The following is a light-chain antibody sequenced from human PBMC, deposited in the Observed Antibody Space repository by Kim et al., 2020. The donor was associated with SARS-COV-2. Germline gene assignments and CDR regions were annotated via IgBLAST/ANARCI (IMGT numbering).Light chain of an antibody. CDR3: QQYRTWPL. J-gene: IGKJ2*01. Sequence: EIVMTQSPPTLSVSPGDRATLSCRASQDITNSLAWYQQKPGQAPRLLIYGATTRATGVPVRFSGRQSGTEFTHTISSLQSEDFAVYYCQQYRTWPLFGPGTKLEI. V-gene: IGKV3-15*01. CDR1: QDITNS. CDR2: GAT.